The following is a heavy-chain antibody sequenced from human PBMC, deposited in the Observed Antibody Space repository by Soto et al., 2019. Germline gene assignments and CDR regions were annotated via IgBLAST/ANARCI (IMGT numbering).Heavy chain of an antibody. CDR2: IRGYNGNT. J-gene: IGHJ5*02. Sequence: QGQLAQSGPEVKMPGASVKVSCQASGYSFSSNGITWVRQAPGQGLEWLGRIRGYNGNTKYADKLQGRVRMTTETSTNTAYLELWSLTSNDTAVYYCAGIYSLGWGNWFDPWGQGTLVTVSS. D-gene: IGHD6-19*01. CDR3: AGIYSLGWGNWFDP. V-gene: IGHV1-18*04. CDR1: GYSFSSNG.